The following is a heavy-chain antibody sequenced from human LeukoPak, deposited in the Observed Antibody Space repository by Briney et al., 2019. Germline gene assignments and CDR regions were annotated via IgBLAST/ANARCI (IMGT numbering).Heavy chain of an antibody. CDR2: IHPNNGDT. CDR1: GYTFSGTGWY. Sequence: ASVKASCKASGYTFSGTGWYLYWLRRAPGQGLECMGWIHPNNGDTAYAQKFEGRVAMTRDTSISTAYMELRRLRPDDTAVYFCARDGPAQMVDLDYWGQGTLVTVSS. D-gene: IGHD3-10*01. J-gene: IGHJ4*02. CDR3: ARDGPAQMVDLDY. V-gene: IGHV1-2*02.